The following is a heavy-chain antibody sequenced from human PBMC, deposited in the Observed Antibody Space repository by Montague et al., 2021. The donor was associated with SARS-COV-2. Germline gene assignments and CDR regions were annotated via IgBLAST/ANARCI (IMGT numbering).Heavy chain of an antibody. CDR1: GFTFSSYD. CDR3: ARGLRYFDWSPYGMDV. CDR2: IGSAGDT. V-gene: IGHV3-13*01. Sequence: SLRLSCAASGFTFSSYDMHWVRQTTGKGLEWVSAIGSAGDTYYPGSVKGRFTISRENAKNSLYLQMNSLRAGDTAVYYCARGLRYFDWSPYGMDVWGRGTTVTVPS. D-gene: IGHD3-9*01. J-gene: IGHJ6*02.